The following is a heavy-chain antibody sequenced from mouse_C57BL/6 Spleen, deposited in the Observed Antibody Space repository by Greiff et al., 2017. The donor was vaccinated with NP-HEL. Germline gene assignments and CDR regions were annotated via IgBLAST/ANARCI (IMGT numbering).Heavy chain of an antibody. J-gene: IGHJ2*01. D-gene: IGHD1-1*01. V-gene: IGHV5-17*01. CDR2: ISSGSSTI. Sequence: EVKLVESGGGLVKPGGSLKLSCAASGFTFSDYGMHWVRQAPEKGLEWVAYISSGSSTIYYADTVKGRFTISRDNAKNTLFLQMTSLRSEDTAMYYCARHPDYYGSSYFDYWGQGTTLTVSS. CDR3: ARHPDYYGSSYFDY. CDR1: GFTFSDYG.